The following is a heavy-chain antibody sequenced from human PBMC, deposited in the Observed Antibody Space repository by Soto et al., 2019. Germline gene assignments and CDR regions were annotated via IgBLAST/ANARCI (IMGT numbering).Heavy chain of an antibody. J-gene: IGHJ4*02. CDR1: GFTFSSYA. D-gene: IGHD4-17*01. CDR3: PRVEPSTVTTTRFDY. CDR2: ISYDGSNK. Sequence: QVQLVESGGGVVQPGRSLRLSCAASGFTFSSYAMHWVRQTPGKGLEWVAVISYDGSNKYYADSVKGRFTISRDNSKNTLYLQMNSLRAEDTAAYYCPRVEPSTVTTTRFDYWGQGTLVPVSS. V-gene: IGHV3-30-3*01.